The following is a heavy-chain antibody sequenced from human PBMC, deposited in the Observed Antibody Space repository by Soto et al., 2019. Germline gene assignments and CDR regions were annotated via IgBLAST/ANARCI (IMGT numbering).Heavy chain of an antibody. CDR1: GGSFSGYY. V-gene: IGHV4-34*01. J-gene: IGHJ6*03. Sequence: SETLSLTCAVYGGSFSGYYWSWIRQPPGKGLEWIGEINHSGSTNYNPSLKSRVTITVDTSKNQFSLKRGSVTVADTAVYYCASLVLRFLEWLLFYYYYYMDVWGKGTMVTVSS. CDR3: ASLVLRFLEWLLFYYYYYMDV. D-gene: IGHD3-3*01. CDR2: INHSGST.